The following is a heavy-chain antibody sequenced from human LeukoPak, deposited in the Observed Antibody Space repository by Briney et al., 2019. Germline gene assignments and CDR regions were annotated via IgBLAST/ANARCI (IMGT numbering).Heavy chain of an antibody. D-gene: IGHD2-2*01. CDR3: VRGPLYCSDTSCYSNWFDP. CDR2: VHCTSGVT. CDR1: GYTFTGYY. V-gene: IGHV1-2*02. J-gene: IGHJ5*02. Sequence: ASVKVSCKASGYTFTGYYIHWVRQAPGQGLEWRGWVHCTSGVTKYAEKFQGRVTMTRDTSISTAYMELTTLTSDDTAMYFCVRGPLYCSDTSCYSNWFDPWGQGTPVTVS.